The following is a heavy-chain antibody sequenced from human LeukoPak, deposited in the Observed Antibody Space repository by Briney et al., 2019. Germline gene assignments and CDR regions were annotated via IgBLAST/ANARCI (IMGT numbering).Heavy chain of an antibody. J-gene: IGHJ4*02. CDR1: GFTFSNYA. Sequence: GGSLRLSCVASGFTFSNYAMSWVRQAPGKGLEWVSAISGRTGSTYYSDSVKGRFTISRDNSESTLYLQMDSLRAEDTAVYYCAKCGNSGCHLIDYWGQGTLVTVSS. CDR2: ISGRTGST. D-gene: IGHD5-12*01. V-gene: IGHV3-23*01. CDR3: AKCGNSGCHLIDY.